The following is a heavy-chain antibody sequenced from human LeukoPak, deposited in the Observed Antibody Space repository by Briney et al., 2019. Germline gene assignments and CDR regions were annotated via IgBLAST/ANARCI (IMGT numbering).Heavy chain of an antibody. J-gene: IGHJ6*03. CDR2: IYSDNT. CDR3: ARDPYSGNYGAYYYYYMDV. V-gene: IGHV3-53*01. D-gene: IGHD1-26*01. CDR1: GFTVSSNS. Sequence: GGSLRLSCTVSGFTVSSNSMSWVRQAPGKGLEWVSFIYSDNTHYSDSVKGRFTISRDNAKNSLYPQMASLRVEDTAVYYCARDPYSGNYGAYYYYYMDVWGKGTTVTISS.